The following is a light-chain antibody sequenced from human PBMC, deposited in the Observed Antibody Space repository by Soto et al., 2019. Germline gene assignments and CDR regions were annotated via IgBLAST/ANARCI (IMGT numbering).Light chain of an antibody. V-gene: IGKV3-20*01. CDR3: QQYSSVWT. CDR2: GAT. J-gene: IGKJ1*01. Sequence: EIVLTQSPGTLSLSPGERATLSCRASQSFSSNYLAWYQQEPGQAPRILIYGATTRATGIPDRFSGSESGTDFTLTISRLEPEDSAVYYCQQYSSVWTFGQGTKVEIK. CDR1: QSFSSNY.